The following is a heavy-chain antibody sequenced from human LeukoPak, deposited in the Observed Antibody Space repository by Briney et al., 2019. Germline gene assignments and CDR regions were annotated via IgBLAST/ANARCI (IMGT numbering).Heavy chain of an antibody. J-gene: IGHJ4*02. Sequence: GGSLRLSCAASGFTFSSFSMNWVRQAPGKGLEWVSSISSSSSYIYYADSVKGRFTISRDNAKNSLYLQMNSLRAEDTAVYYCARITLFGGDLDYWGQGTLVTVSS. CDR3: ARITLFGGDLDY. CDR2: ISSSSSYI. D-gene: IGHD4-17*01. CDR1: GFTFSSFS. V-gene: IGHV3-21*01.